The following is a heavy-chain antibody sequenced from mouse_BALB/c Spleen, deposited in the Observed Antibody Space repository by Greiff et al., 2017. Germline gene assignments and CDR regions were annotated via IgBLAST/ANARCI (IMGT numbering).Heavy chain of an antibody. D-gene: IGHD2-4*01. Sequence: SGAELVRPGASVTLSCKASGYTFTDYEMHWVKQTPVHGLEWIGAIDPETGGTAYNQKFKGKATLTADKSSSTAYMELRSLTSEDSAVYYCTRRDYDYDTWFAYWGQGTLVTVSA. V-gene: IGHV1-15*01. J-gene: IGHJ3*01. CDR1: GYTFTDYE. CDR2: IDPETGGT. CDR3: TRRDYDYDTWFAY.